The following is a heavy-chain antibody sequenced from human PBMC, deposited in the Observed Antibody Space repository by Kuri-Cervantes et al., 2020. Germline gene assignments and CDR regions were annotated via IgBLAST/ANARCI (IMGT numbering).Heavy chain of an antibody. Sequence: SLKISCAALGFTFRSYGMHRVRQAPGKGLEWVEVISYDGSNQYYADSVKGRVTISRDNSKNTLYLQMNGLRAEDSSVYYCAKDSQTVAAADVFDVWGQGTMVTVSS. V-gene: IGHV3-30*18. D-gene: IGHD6-13*01. CDR1: GFTFRSYG. CDR3: AKDSQTVAAADVFDV. CDR2: ISYDGSNQ. J-gene: IGHJ3*01.